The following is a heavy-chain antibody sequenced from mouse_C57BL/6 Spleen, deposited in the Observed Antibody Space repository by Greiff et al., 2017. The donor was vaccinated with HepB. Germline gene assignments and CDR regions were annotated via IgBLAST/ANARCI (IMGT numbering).Heavy chain of an antibody. CDR2: IYPSDSET. Sequence: VKLQQPGAELVRPGSSVKLSCKASGYTFTSYWMDWVEQRPGQGLEWIGNIYPSDSETHYNQKFKDKATLTVDKSSSTAYMQLSSLTSEDSAVYYCARRRDYDVPYWGQGTLVTVSA. V-gene: IGHV1-61*01. CDR3: ARRRDYDVPY. J-gene: IGHJ3*01. D-gene: IGHD2-4*01. CDR1: GYTFTSYW.